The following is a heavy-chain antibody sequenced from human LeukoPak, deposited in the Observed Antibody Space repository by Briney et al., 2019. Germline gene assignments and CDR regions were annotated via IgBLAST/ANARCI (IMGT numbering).Heavy chain of an antibody. CDR1: GFSFSSFA. J-gene: IGHJ4*02. CDR2: ISGGGSYT. V-gene: IGHV3-23*01. Sequence: GRSLRLSCVGSGFSFSSFAMSWVRQAPGKGLEWVSTISGGGSYTYFADSVKGRFTVSRDDSKSMHFLQMNSLRPEDTALYFCAKRITVSAGYYLDSWGRGTLVTVSS. CDR3: AKRITVSAGYYLDS. D-gene: IGHD6-19*01.